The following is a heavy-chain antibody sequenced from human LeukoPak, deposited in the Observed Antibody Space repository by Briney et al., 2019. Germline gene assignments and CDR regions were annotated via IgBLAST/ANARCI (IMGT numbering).Heavy chain of an antibody. J-gene: IGHJ6*03. D-gene: IGHD3-16*01. CDR3: AKAGHDGVSYYYYYMDV. Sequence: GGSLRLSCAASGFTFSSYGMHWVRQAPGKGLEWVAFIRYDGSNKYYADSVKGRFTISRDNSKNTLYLQMNSLRAEDTAVYYCAKAGHDGVSYYYYYMDVWGKGTTVTVSS. V-gene: IGHV3-30*02. CDR2: IRYDGSNK. CDR1: GFTFSSYG.